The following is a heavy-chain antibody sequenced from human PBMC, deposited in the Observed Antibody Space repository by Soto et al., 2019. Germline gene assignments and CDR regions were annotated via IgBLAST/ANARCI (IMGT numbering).Heavy chain of an antibody. Sequence: GASVKVSCKASGYTFTSYAMHWVRQAPGQRLEWMGWINAGNGNTKYSQKFQGRVTITRDTSASTAYMELSSLRSEDTAVYYCARSDIVLMVYRDKWFDPWGQGTLVTVSS. D-gene: IGHD2-8*01. J-gene: IGHJ5*02. V-gene: IGHV1-3*01. CDR2: INAGNGNT. CDR1: GYTFTSYA. CDR3: ARSDIVLMVYRDKWFDP.